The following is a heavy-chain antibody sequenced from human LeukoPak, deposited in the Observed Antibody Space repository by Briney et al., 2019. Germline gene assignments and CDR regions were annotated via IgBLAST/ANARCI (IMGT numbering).Heavy chain of an antibody. V-gene: IGHV3-11*01. D-gene: IGHD3-3*01. CDR3: AKDRPAGGYDFWSGYPNTYDH. Sequence: PGGSLRLSCAASGFTFSDYYMNWIRQAPGKGLEWVSYMSSSGNTIYYADSVKGRFTISRDNAKNSLYLQMNSLRAEDTAVYYCAKDRPAGGYDFWSGYPNTYDHWGQGTLVTVSS. J-gene: IGHJ4*02. CDR1: GFTFSDYY. CDR2: MSSSGNTI.